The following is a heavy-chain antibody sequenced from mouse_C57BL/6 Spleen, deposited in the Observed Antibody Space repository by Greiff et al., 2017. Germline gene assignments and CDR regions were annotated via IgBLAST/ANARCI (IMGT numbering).Heavy chain of an antibody. J-gene: IGHJ1*03. CDR3: ARQGYDGYWYFDV. CDR2: ISSGSSTI. D-gene: IGHD2-3*01. V-gene: IGHV5-17*01. Sequence: EVQLQESGGGLVKPGGSLKLSCAASGFTFSDYGMHWVRQAPEKGLEWVAYISSGSSTIYYADTVKGRFTISRDNAKNTLFLQMTSLRSEDTAMYYCARQGYDGYWYFDVWGTGTTVTVSS. CDR1: GFTFSDYG.